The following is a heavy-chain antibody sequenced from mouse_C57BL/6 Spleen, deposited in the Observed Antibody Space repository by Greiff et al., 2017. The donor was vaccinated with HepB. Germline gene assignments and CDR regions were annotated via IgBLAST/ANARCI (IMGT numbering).Heavy chain of an antibody. CDR1: GFTFSDYG. J-gene: IGHJ3*01. CDR2: ISSGSSTI. D-gene: IGHD1-1*01. V-gene: IGHV5-17*01. CDR3: ARAHCYGSSWGFAY. Sequence: EVHLVESGGGLVKPGGSLKLSCEASGFTFSDYGMHWVRQAPEKGLEWVAYISSGSSTIYYADTVKGRFTISRDNAKNTLFLQMTSLRSEDTAVYYCARAHCYGSSWGFAYWGQGTLVTVSA.